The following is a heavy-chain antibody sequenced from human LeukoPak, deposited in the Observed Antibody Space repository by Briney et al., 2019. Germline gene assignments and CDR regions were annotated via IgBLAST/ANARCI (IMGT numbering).Heavy chain of an antibody. Sequence: PGGSLRLSCAASGFTFSSYAMHWVRQAPGKGLEYVSAINTHGGSSYYANSVKGRFTISRDNSKNTLYLQMNSLRAEDTAVYYCAKGRPGGGRAGFDYWGLGTLVTVSS. CDR2: INTHGGSS. V-gene: IGHV3-64*01. D-gene: IGHD2-15*01. CDR3: AKGRPGGGRAGFDY. CDR1: GFTFSSYA. J-gene: IGHJ4*02.